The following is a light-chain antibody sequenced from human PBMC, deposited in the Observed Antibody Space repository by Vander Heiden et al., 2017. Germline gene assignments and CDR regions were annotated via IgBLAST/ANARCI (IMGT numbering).Light chain of an antibody. Sequence: VMTQSPATLSVSPGEGATLSCRASQSVRNKLAWYQQKPGQPPSLLIYDTSTRAAGIPARFSGSGSETEFTLTISSLRSEDFAVYYCQQYGNWPPVTFGGGIKVDVK. CDR2: DTS. CDR3: QQYGNWPPVT. V-gene: IGKV3-15*01. CDR1: QSVRNK. J-gene: IGKJ4*01.